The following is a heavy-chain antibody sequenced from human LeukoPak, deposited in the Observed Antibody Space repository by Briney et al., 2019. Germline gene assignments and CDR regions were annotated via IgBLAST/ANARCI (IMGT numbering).Heavy chain of an antibody. V-gene: IGHV4-39*01. Sequence: PSETLSLTCTVSGGSISSSSYYWGWIRQPPGKGLEWIGSIYYSGSTYYNPSLKSRVTISVDTSKNQFSLKLSSVTAADTAVYYCARLCGGSYLEVDYWGQGTLVTVSS. CDR3: ARLCGGSYLEVDY. CDR1: GGSISSSSYY. J-gene: IGHJ4*02. D-gene: IGHD1-26*01. CDR2: IYYSGST.